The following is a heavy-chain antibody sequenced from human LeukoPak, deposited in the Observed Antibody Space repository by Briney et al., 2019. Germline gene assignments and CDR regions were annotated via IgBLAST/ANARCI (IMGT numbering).Heavy chain of an antibody. Sequence: ETLSLTCTVSGGSISSGDYYWSWVRQAPGKGLEWVANIKQDGSEKYYVDSVKGRFTISRDNAKNSLYLQMNSLRAEDTAVYYCARDVLDYYDSSGYYLSEYFDYWGQGTLVTASS. CDR2: IKQDGSEK. J-gene: IGHJ4*02. D-gene: IGHD3-22*01. V-gene: IGHV3-7*01. CDR1: GGSISSGDYY. CDR3: ARDVLDYYDSSGYYLSEYFDY.